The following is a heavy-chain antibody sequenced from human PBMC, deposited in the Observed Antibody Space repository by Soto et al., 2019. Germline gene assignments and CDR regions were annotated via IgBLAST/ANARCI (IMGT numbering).Heavy chain of an antibody. CDR3: ARVTPGHVDY. J-gene: IGHJ4*02. V-gene: IGHV4-61*01. Sequence: SDTLSLTSSVSGYSISNSRFYWSWIRQPPGKGLEWIGYIYYSGSTNYYPSLKSRVTISVDTSKNQFSLKLISVTAADTAVYYCARVTPGHVDYWGQGTLVSVSS. CDR1: GYSISNSRFY. CDR2: IYYSGST.